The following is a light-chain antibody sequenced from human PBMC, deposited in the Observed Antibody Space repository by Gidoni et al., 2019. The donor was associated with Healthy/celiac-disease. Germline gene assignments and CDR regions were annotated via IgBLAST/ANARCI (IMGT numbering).Light chain of an antibody. V-gene: IGKV3-20*01. CDR2: GAS. Sequence: IVLTQSPGTLSLSPGERATLSCRASQSVSSSYLASYQQKPGQAPRLLIYGASSRATGSPDRFSGSGSGTDFTLTISRLEPEDFAVYYCQQYGRTFGQGTKVEIK. J-gene: IGKJ1*01. CDR3: QQYGRT. CDR1: QSVSSSY.